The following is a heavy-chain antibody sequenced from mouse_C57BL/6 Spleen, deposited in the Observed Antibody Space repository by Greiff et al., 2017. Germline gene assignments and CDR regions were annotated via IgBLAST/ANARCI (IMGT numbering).Heavy chain of an antibody. CDR1: GYTFTDYY. CDR3: ARFYDGMDY. J-gene: IGHJ4*01. V-gene: IGHV1-76*01. CDR2: IYPGSGNT. D-gene: IGHD2-3*01. Sequence: QVQLQQSGAELVRPGASVKLSCKASGYTFTDYYINWVKQRPGQGLEWIARIYPGSGNTYYNEKFKGKATLTAEKSSSTAYMQLSSLTSEDSAVYFCARFYDGMDYWGQGTSVTVSS.